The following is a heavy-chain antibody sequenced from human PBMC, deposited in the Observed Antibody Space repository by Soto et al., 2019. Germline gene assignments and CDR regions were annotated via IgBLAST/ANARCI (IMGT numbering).Heavy chain of an antibody. J-gene: IGHJ6*02. CDR3: ARSGIVVVPAASTRDYYYGMDV. CDR1: GGSISSGGYY. CDR2: IYYSGST. D-gene: IGHD2-2*01. Sequence: QVQLQESGPGLVKPSQTLSLTCTVSGGSISSGGYYWSWIRQHPGKGLEWIGYIYYSGSTYYNPSLKSRVTISVDTSKNQFSLKLSSVTAADTAVYYCARSGIVVVPAASTRDYYYGMDVWGQGTTVTVSS. V-gene: IGHV4-31*03.